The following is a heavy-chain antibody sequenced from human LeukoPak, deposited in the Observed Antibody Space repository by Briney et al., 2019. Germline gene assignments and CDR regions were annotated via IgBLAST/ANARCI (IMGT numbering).Heavy chain of an antibody. D-gene: IGHD2-2*03. CDR1: GYTFTSYG. J-gene: IGHJ4*02. V-gene: IGHV1-18*01. CDR2: ISAYNGNT. Sequence: GASVKVSCEASGYTFTSYGISWVRQAPGQGLEWMGWISAYNGNTNYAQKLQGRVTMTTDTSTSTAYMELRSLRSDDTAVYYCAVDIRRNTFGYWGQGTLVTVSS. CDR3: AVDIRRNTFGY.